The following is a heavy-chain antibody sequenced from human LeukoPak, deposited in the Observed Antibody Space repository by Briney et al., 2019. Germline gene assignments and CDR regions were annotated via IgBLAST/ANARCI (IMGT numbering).Heavy chain of an antibody. J-gene: IGHJ4*02. CDR3: ARFPSYYDSSPFDY. D-gene: IGHD3-22*01. Sequence: SQTLSLTCTVSGGSISSGGYYWSWIRQHPGKGLEWIGYIYYSGSTYYNPSLKSRVTISVDTSKNQFSLKLSSVTAADTAVYYCARFPSYYDSSPFDYWGQGTLVTVSS. CDR2: IYYSGST. V-gene: IGHV4-31*03. CDR1: GGSISSGGYY.